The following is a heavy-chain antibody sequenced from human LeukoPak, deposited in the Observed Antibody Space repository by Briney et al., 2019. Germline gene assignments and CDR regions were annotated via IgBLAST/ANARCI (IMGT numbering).Heavy chain of an antibody. CDR2: IDEDGKTI. CDR1: GFTFNSYW. D-gene: IGHD3-3*01. J-gene: IGHJ5*02. Sequence: GGSLRLSCAASGFTFNSYWMHWFRQAPGKGLVLVSRIDEDGKTIDYADSVKGRFTISRDNAKDTLYLQMSSLRDEDTAVYYCVSDLCGGDDQWGRGTLVTVSS. V-gene: IGHV3-74*01. CDR3: VSDLCGGDDQ.